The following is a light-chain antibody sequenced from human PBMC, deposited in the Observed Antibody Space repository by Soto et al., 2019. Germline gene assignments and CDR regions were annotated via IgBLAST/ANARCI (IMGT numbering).Light chain of an antibody. Sequence: QSVLTQPPSASGTPGQRVTISCSGRTSNIGSNTVNWYPQLPGTAPKLLIYSNNQRPSGVPDRFSGSKSGTSASLAISGLQSEDEADYYCAAWDDSLNGFWVFGGGTKLTVL. V-gene: IGLV1-44*01. J-gene: IGLJ3*02. CDR1: TSNIGSNT. CDR2: SNN. CDR3: AAWDDSLNGFWV.